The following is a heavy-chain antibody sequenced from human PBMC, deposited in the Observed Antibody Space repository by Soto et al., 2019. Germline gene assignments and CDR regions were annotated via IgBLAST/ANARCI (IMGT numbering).Heavy chain of an antibody. D-gene: IGHD7-27*01. V-gene: IGHV3-30-3*01. CDR1: GFTFSSYA. J-gene: IGHJ4*02. Sequence: QVQLVESGGGVVQPGRSLRLSCAASGFTFSSYAMHWVRQAPGKGLEWVAVISYDGSNKYYADSVKGRFTISRDNSKNTLYLQMNSLRAEDTAVYYCARDRRNWGDSFDYWGQGTLVTVSS. CDR3: ARDRRNWGDSFDY. CDR2: ISYDGSNK.